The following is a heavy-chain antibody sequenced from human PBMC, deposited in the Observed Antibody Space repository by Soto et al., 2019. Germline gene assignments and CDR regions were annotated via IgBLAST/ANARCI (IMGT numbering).Heavy chain of an antibody. Sequence: GGSLRLSCAASGFTFSSYGMHWVRQAPGKGLEWVAVIWYDGTNKYYVDSVKGRFTISKDNSKNTLYLQMNGLRAEDTAIYYCARDIGDQTSRWTDAFDIWGQGTMVTVSS. CDR3: ARDIGDQTSRWTDAFDI. D-gene: IGHD6-13*01. J-gene: IGHJ3*02. V-gene: IGHV3-33*01. CDR2: IWYDGTNK. CDR1: GFTFSSYG.